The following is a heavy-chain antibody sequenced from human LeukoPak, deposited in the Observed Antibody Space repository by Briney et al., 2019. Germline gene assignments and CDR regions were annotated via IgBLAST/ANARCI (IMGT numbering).Heavy chain of an antibody. CDR3: ARGDWNSHSHFDY. Sequence: GGSLRLSCAASGFTFSSYAMSWVRQAPGKGLESVSTITSRGDNTYSADSVKGRFTISRDNSKNTLYLHMKSLRVDDTAVYYCARGDWNSHSHFDYWGQGTLVTVSS. CDR2: ITSRGDNT. CDR1: GFTFSSYA. D-gene: IGHD1-7*01. V-gene: IGHV3-23*01. J-gene: IGHJ4*02.